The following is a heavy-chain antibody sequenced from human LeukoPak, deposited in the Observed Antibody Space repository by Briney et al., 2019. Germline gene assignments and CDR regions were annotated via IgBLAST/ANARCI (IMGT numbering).Heavy chain of an antibody. CDR2: ISSSGSTI. Sequence: PGGSLRLSCAACGFTFSDYYMSWLRQARGKGGEGVSYISSSGSTIYYADSVKGRFTISRDNAKNSLYLQMNSLRAEDTAVYYCARDLTIFGVAADYWGQGTLVTVSS. J-gene: IGHJ4*02. CDR1: GFTFSDYY. CDR3: ARDLTIFGVAADY. V-gene: IGHV3-11*04. D-gene: IGHD3-3*01.